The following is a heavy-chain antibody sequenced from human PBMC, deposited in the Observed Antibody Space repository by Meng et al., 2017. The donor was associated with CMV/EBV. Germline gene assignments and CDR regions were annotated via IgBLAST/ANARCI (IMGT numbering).Heavy chain of an antibody. CDR3: ASGKYYYGSGSYYNPYY. CDR1: GFTFSSYW. CDR2: IKQDGSEK. V-gene: IGHV3-7*01. D-gene: IGHD3-10*01. J-gene: IGHJ4*02. Sequence: GGSLRLSCAASGFTFSSYWVSWVRQAPAQGLEWVANIKQDGSEKYYVDSVKGRFTISRDNAKNSLYLQMNSLRAEDTAVYYCASGKYYYGSGSYYNPYYWGQGTLVTVSS.